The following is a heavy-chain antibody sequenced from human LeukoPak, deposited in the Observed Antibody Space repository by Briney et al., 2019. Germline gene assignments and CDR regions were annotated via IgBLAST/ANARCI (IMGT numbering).Heavy chain of an antibody. CDR3: ARGGSSWYYFDY. D-gene: IGHD6-13*01. J-gene: IGHJ4*02. CDR2: ISSSGSSI. CDR1: GFTFSSYS. V-gene: IGHV3-21*01. Sequence: SGGSLRLSCAASGFTFSSYSMNWVRQAPGKGLEWVSSISSSGSSIYYADSVKGRFTISRDNAKNSLYLQMNSLRAEDTAVYYCARGGSSWYYFDYWGQGTLVTVSS.